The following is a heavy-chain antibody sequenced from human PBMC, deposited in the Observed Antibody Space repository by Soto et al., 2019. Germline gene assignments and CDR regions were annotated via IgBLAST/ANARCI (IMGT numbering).Heavy chain of an antibody. Sequence: SETLSLTCTVSGGSISSYYWSWIRQPPGKGLEWIGYIYYSGSTNYNPSLKSRVTISVDTSKNQFSLKLSSVTAADTAVYYCARSAMVYKHYFDYWGQGTLVTVSS. CDR3: ARSAMVYKHYFDY. CDR2: IYYSGST. CDR1: GGSISSYY. D-gene: IGHD5-18*01. V-gene: IGHV4-59*01. J-gene: IGHJ4*02.